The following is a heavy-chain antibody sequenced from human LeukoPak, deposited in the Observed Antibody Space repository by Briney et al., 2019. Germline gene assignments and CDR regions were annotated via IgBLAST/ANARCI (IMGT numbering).Heavy chain of an antibody. J-gene: IGHJ3*02. CDR2: INPNSGGT. V-gene: IGHV1-2*02. Sequence: GASVKVSCKASGYTFTGYYMHWVRQAPGQGLEWMGWINPNSGGTNYAQKFQGRVTMTRDTSISTAYMELSRLRSDDTAVYYCANLRVGDPVSAFDIWGQGTMVTVSS. CDR3: ANLRVGDPVSAFDI. CDR1: GYTFTGYY. D-gene: IGHD3-16*01.